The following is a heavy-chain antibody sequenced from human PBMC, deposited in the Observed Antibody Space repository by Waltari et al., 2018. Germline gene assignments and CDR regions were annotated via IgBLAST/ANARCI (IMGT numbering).Heavy chain of an antibody. Sequence: EVQLVESGGGLVQPGGSLRLSCAASGVPLSRSWIHWVRQSPGKGLMWVSRINNDESSTVYADSVKGRFTISRDDAKNTVSLQMNNLSAEDTALYYCARAGLLGAFDVWGQGTMVTVSS. CDR1: GVPLSRSW. J-gene: IGHJ3*01. CDR2: INNDESST. CDR3: ARAGLLGAFDV. V-gene: IGHV3-74*03. D-gene: IGHD2-15*01.